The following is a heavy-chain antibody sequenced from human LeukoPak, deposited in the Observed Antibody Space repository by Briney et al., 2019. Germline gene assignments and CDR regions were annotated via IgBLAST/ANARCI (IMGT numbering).Heavy chain of an antibody. CDR2: IYTSGTT. J-gene: IGHJ4*02. CDR3: ARVSGRDYYFDY. Sequence: PSETLSLTCTVSGGSISSGSYYWSWIRQPAGKGLEWIGRIYTSGTTNYNPSLKSRVTISVDTSQNQFSLKLSSVTAADTAVYYCARVSGRDYYFDYWGQGTLVTVSS. D-gene: IGHD3-3*02. V-gene: IGHV4-61*02. CDR1: GGSISSGSYY.